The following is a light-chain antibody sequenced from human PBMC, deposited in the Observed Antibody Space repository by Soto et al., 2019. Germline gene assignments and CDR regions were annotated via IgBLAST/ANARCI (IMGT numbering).Light chain of an antibody. Sequence: DIPMTQAPSTVYASVGDRVTITCRASQSISSWLAWYQQKPGKAPNLLIYKASSLESGVPSRFSGSGSGPEFTLSISSLQPDDFATYYCQQYNIYPWTFGHGTQVE. CDR1: QSISSW. J-gene: IGKJ1*01. CDR3: QQYNIYPWT. V-gene: IGKV1-5*03. CDR2: KAS.